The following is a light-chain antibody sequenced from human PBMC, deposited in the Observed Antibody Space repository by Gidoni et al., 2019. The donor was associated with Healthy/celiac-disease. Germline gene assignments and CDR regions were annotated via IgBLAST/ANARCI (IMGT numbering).Light chain of an antibody. CDR3: SSYTSSSTRV. V-gene: IGLV2-14*01. J-gene: IGLJ2*01. Sequence: QSALTHPASVSGSPGQSITISCTGTSSDAGGYNYVSWYQQHPGKAPKLMIYEVSNRPSGVSNRFSGSKSGNTASLTISGLQAEDEADYYCSSYTSSSTRVFGGGTKLTVL. CDR1: SSDAGGYNY. CDR2: EVS.